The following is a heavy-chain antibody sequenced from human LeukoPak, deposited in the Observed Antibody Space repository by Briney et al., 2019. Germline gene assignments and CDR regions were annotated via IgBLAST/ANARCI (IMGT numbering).Heavy chain of an antibody. V-gene: IGHV6-1*01. CDR3: ARGGSYPLDY. D-gene: IGHD1-26*01. J-gene: IGHJ4*02. CDR1: GDSVSSNSAA. CDR2: THYRSKWYS. Sequence: SQTLSLTCAISGDSVSSNSAAWNWIRQSPSRGLEWLGRTHYRSKWYSRYALSVKSRITINPDTSKNQFSLQLDSVTPDDTAVYYCARGGSYPLDYWGQGTLVTVSS.